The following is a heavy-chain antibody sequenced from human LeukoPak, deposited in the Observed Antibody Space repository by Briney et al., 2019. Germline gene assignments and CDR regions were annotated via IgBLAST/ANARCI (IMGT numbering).Heavy chain of an antibody. D-gene: IGHD4-17*01. Sequence: GGTLRLSCAASGFTFSSYGMSWVRQAPGKGLEWVSAISGSGGSTYYAASVKGRFTISRDNSKNTLYLQMNSLRAEDTAVYYCAKESYGDYYFDYWGQGTLVTVSS. V-gene: IGHV3-23*01. CDR3: AKESYGDYYFDY. CDR1: GFTFSSYG. CDR2: ISGSGGST. J-gene: IGHJ4*02.